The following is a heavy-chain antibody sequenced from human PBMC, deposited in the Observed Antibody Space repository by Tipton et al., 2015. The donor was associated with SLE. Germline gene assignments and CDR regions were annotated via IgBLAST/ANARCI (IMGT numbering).Heavy chain of an antibody. D-gene: IGHD3-16*01. Sequence: TLSLTCTVSGGSMNTINFYWGWIRQSPGEGLQWIASIYYSGSTYYNPSLKSRVTISVDTSKNQFSLKLSSVTAADTAGYYCARDLGRLYFDYWGQGTLVTVSS. CDR1: GGSMNTINFY. V-gene: IGHV4-39*07. J-gene: IGHJ4*02. CDR3: ARDLGRLYFDY. CDR2: IYYSGST.